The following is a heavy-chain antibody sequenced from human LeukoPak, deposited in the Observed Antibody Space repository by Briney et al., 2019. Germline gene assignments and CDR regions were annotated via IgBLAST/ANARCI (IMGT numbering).Heavy chain of an antibody. CDR2: ISWNSGSI. J-gene: IGHJ4*02. D-gene: IGHD3-3*01. CDR3: AKDTDYDFWSGSGELDY. CDR1: GFTFDGYA. Sequence: GGSLRLSCAASGFTFDGYAMHWVRQAPGKGLEWVSGISWNSGSIGYADSVKGRFTISRDNAKNSLYLQMNSLRAEDTALYYCAKDTDYDFWSGSGELDYWGQGTLVTVSS. V-gene: IGHV3-9*01.